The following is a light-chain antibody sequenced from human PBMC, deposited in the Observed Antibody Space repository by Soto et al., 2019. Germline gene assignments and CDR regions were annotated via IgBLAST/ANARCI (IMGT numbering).Light chain of an antibody. CDR2: GNG. CDR3: QSYDSSLSGSEV. CDR1: SSNIGAGHD. Sequence: QLVLTQPPSVSGAPGQRVTISCTGSSSNIGAGHDVHWYQHLPGTAPKLLIYGNGNRPSGVPDRFSGSKSGTSASLAITGLQAEDAADYYCQSYDSSLSGSEVFGTGTKLTAL. J-gene: IGLJ1*01. V-gene: IGLV1-40*01.